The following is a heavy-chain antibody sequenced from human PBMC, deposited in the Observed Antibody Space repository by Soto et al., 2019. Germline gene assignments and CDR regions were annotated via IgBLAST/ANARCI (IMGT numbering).Heavy chain of an antibody. V-gene: IGHV1-8*01. D-gene: IGHD2-15*01. Sequence: SVKVSCKASGYTFTSYDINWVRQATGQGLEWMGWMNPNSGNTGYAQKFQGRVTMTRNTSISTAYMELSSLRSEDTAVYYCARGQWKYCSGGSCYSSRVAAFDIWGQGTMVTVSS. CDR3: ARGQWKYCSGGSCYSSRVAAFDI. J-gene: IGHJ3*02. CDR2: MNPNSGNT. CDR1: GYTFTSYD.